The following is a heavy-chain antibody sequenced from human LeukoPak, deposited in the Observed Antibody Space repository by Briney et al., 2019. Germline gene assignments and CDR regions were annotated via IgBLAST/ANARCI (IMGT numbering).Heavy chain of an antibody. CDR3: AKETVVVVAATPDAFDI. V-gene: IGHV3-23*01. J-gene: IGHJ3*02. CDR2: ISGSGGST. CDR1: GFTFSGSA. Sequence: QPGGSLRLSCAASGFTFSGSAMSWVRQAPGEGLEWVSGISGSGGSTHYADSVKDRFTISRDNSKNTLYLQMNSLRAEDTAVYYCAKETVVVVAATPDAFDIWGQGTMVTVSS. D-gene: IGHD2-15*01.